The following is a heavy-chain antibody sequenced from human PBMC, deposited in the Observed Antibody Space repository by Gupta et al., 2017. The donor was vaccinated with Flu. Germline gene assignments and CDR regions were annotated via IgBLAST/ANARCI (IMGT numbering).Heavy chain of an antibody. CDR3: ARAWDVTVAGTFDY. Sequence: EVQLVESGGGLVKPGGSLRLSCAASGFTFSTYGMHWVRQAPGKGLEWVSSISSSSSYIYYADSVKGRFTISRHNAKNSLYLQINSLRADDTAVYYCARAWDVTVAGTFDYWGQGTLVTVSS. D-gene: IGHD6-19*01. J-gene: IGHJ4*02. CDR1: GFTFSTYG. CDR2: ISSSSSYI. V-gene: IGHV3-21*01.